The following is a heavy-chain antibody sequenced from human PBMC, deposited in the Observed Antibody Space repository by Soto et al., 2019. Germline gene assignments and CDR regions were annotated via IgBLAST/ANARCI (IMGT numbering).Heavy chain of an antibody. CDR3: PKDTFGAWDS. Sequence: EAQLVESGGGLVQPGGSLTLSCTASEITLNIYWMHWIRQAPGKGLVWVSRINPESTTLTYADSVTGRFTISRDSAKNTLYLQMNGLSAEDTAIYYCPKDTFGAWDSCGQGTLVTVSS. CDR1: EITLNIYW. J-gene: IGHJ4*02. CDR2: INPESTTL. D-gene: IGHD3-10*01. V-gene: IGHV3-74*01.